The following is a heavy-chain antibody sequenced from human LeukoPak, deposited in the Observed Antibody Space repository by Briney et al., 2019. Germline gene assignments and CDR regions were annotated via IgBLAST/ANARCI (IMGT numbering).Heavy chain of an antibody. CDR3: ARPSSSGFFDY. D-gene: IGHD6-19*01. Sequence: PSETLSLTCTVSGGSISSYYWSWIRQPPGKGLEWIGSIYYSGSTYYNPSLKSRVTISVDTSKNQFSLKLSSVTAADTAVYYCARPSSSGFFDYWGQGTLVTVSS. V-gene: IGHV4-59*05. J-gene: IGHJ4*02. CDR2: IYYSGST. CDR1: GGSISSYY.